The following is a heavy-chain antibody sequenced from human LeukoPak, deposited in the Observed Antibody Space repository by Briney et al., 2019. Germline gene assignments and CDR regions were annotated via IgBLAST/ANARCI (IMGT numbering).Heavy chain of an antibody. J-gene: IGHJ5*02. V-gene: IGHV1-24*01. Sequence: ASVKVSCKVSGYTLTELSMHWVRQAPGKGLEWMGGFDPEDGETIYAQKFQGRVTMTEDTSTDTAYMELSSLRSEDTAVYYCATELYYDSSGYYYFAFDPWGQGTLVTVSS. CDR2: FDPEDGET. CDR1: GYTLTELS. CDR3: ATELYYDSSGYYYFAFDP. D-gene: IGHD3-22*01.